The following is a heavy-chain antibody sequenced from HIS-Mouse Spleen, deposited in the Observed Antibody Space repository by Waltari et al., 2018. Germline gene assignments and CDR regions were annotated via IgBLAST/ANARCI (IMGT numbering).Heavy chain of an antibody. CDR3: ASHHIAALDY. D-gene: IGHD6-6*01. CDR2: ISYDGSNK. Sequence: QVQLVESGGGVVQHGWSLRRSCAASGLPFSSYAMHWVRQAPGKGLEWVAVISYDGSNKYADSVKGRFTISRDNSKNTLYLQMNSLRAEDTAVYYCASHHIAALDYWGQGTLVTVSS. J-gene: IGHJ4*02. V-gene: IGHV3-30-3*01. CDR1: GLPFSSYA.